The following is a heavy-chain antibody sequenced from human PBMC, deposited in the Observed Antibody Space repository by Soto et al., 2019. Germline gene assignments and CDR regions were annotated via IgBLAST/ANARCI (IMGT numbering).Heavy chain of an antibody. CDR2: INPDGTTT. V-gene: IGHV3-74*01. J-gene: IGHJ4*02. Sequence: ETLSLTCIISGGSISSNYWSWLRQSPGMGLVWVATINPDGTTTQYADFVKGRFTVSRDNARTTLFLQMNGLRAEDTVLYYCAKDLSWGQSDYWGRGTLVTVSS. D-gene: IGHD3-16*01. CDR1: GGSISSNY. CDR3: AKDLSWGQSDY.